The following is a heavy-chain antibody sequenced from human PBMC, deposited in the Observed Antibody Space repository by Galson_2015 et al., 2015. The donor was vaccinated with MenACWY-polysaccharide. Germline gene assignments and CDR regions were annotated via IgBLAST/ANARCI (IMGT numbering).Heavy chain of an antibody. CDR1: GFTFSTYW. D-gene: IGHD5-24*01. V-gene: IGHV3-7*01. CDR3: ATAPSLHGGQL. CDR2: IKQDGSEK. Sequence: SLRLSCAASGFTFSTYWMTWVRQAPGKGLEWVANIKQDGSEKYYVDSVKGRFTISRDNAENSLYLQMNSLRAEDTAVYYCATAPSLHGGQLWGQGTLVTVSS. J-gene: IGHJ1*01.